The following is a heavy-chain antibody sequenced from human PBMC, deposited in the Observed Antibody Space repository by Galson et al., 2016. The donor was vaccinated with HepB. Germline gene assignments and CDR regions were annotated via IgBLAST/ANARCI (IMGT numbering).Heavy chain of an antibody. Sequence: SETLSLTCTVSGDSMTTNWYSWVRQTPGQGLEWIGEAYHTGTTKYNPSLKNRVTISMDTANNHLSLTLHFMTAADTAIYYCARHIAVTGTRGFDYWGQGALVTVSS. CDR1: GDSMTTNW. CDR3: ARHIAVTGTRGFDY. V-gene: IGHV4-4*02. J-gene: IGHJ4*02. CDR2: AYHTGTT. D-gene: IGHD1-7*01.